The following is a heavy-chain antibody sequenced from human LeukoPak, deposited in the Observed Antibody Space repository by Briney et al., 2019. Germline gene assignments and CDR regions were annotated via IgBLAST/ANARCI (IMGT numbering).Heavy chain of an antibody. D-gene: IGHD2-21*02. CDR1: GGSISSYY. CDR3: ARQERTYCGGDCYGPFDY. Sequence: SETLSLTCTVSGGSISSYYWSWIRQPAGKGLEWIGSIYYSGSTYYNPSLKSRVTISVDTSKNQFSLKLSSVTAADTAVYYCARQERTYCGGDCYGPFDYWGQGTLVTVSS. V-gene: IGHV4-59*05. J-gene: IGHJ4*02. CDR2: IYYSGST.